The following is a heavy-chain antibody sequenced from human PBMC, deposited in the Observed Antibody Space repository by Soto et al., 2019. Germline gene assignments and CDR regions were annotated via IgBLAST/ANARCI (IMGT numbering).Heavy chain of an antibody. D-gene: IGHD2-2*01. J-gene: IGHJ6*02. CDR1: GGSISSSSYY. CDR3: AAATLPGARFYGMDV. CDR2: LSQNGGT. Sequence: SETLSLTCTVSGGSISSSSYYWGWIRQPPGKWLEWIGSLSQNGGTYRNPSLRSRVTLSVDTSKNQFSLKLTSVTAADAAVYYCAAATLPGARFYGMDVWGQGSTVTVSS. V-gene: IGHV4-39*07.